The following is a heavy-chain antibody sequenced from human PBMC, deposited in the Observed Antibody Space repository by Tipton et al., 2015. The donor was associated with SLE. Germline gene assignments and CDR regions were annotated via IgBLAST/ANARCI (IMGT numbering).Heavy chain of an antibody. D-gene: IGHD3-10*01. Sequence: TLSLTCVVSGYSISSDYYWAWVRQPPGKWLEWIGSISHSGSTYYNPSLKSRVTISIDTSKNQFSLKLSFVTAADTAIYYCAKNGGPATFAIWGQGTMVTVSS. V-gene: IGHV4-38-2*01. J-gene: IGHJ3*02. CDR2: ISHSGST. CDR1: GYSISSDYY. CDR3: AKNGGPATFAI.